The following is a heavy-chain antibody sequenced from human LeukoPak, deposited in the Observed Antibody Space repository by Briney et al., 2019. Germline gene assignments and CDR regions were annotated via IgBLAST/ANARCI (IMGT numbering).Heavy chain of an antibody. V-gene: IGHV3-66*02. Sequence: GGSLRLSCAASGFTVSSNYMSWVRQAPGKGLEWVSVIYSGGSTYYADSVKGRFTISRDNSKNTLYLQMNSLRAEDTAVYYCARDPLWFGEFHYYYYMDVWGKGTTVTVSS. CDR3: ARDPLWFGEFHYYYYMDV. J-gene: IGHJ6*03. CDR1: GFTVSSNY. D-gene: IGHD3-10*01. CDR2: IYSGGST.